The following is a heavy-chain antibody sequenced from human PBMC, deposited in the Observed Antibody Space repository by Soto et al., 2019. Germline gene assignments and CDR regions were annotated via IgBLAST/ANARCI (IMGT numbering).Heavy chain of an antibody. Sequence: QITLKESGPTLVKPTQTLTLTCTFSGFSFTTDGMGVGWIRQPPGKALEWLALIYWDDDKRYSPSLKSRLTITKDASRNQVVLTLTNIDPADTATYYCAHIYWAASGTRYYFDYWGQGTLVTVSS. CDR1: GFSFTTDGMG. V-gene: IGHV2-5*02. CDR2: IYWDDDK. J-gene: IGHJ4*02. CDR3: AHIYWAASGTRYYFDY. D-gene: IGHD6-13*01.